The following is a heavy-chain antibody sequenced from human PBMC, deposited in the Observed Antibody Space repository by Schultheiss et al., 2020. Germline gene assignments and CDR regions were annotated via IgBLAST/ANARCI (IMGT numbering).Heavy chain of an antibody. V-gene: IGHV4-61*02. J-gene: IGHJ6*03. CDR2: IYTSGST. CDR3: TRRGSLYFMDV. Sequence: SETLSLTCTVSGGSISSSSYYWTWIRQPAGKGLEWIGRIYTSGSTNYNPSLKSRVTISVDTSKNQFSLKLSSVTAADTAVYHCTRRGSLYFMDVWGKGTTVTVSS. CDR1: GGSISSSSYY.